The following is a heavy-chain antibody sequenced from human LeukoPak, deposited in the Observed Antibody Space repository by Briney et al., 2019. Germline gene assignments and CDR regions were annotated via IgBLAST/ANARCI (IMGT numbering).Heavy chain of an antibody. Sequence: SETLSLTCAVYGGSFSGYYWSWIRQPPGKGLEWIGEINHSGSTNYNPSLKSRVTISVDTSKNQFSLKLSSVTAADTAVYYCATGYSSGWHRLWGQGTLVTVSS. J-gene: IGHJ4*02. D-gene: IGHD6-19*01. CDR2: INHSGST. CDR1: GGSFSGYY. V-gene: IGHV4-34*01. CDR3: ATGYSSGWHRL.